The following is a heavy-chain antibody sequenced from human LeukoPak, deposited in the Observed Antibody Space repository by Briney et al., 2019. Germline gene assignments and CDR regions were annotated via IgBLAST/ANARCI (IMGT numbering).Heavy chain of an antibody. CDR2: IYTGGST. D-gene: IGHD3-3*01. CDR3: ARGYDFWSGLSLDY. J-gene: IGHJ4*02. Sequence: PSQTLSLTCTVSGGSISSGSYYWSWIRQPAGKGLEWIGRIYTGGSTNYNPSLKSRVTISVDTSKNQFSLKLSSVTAADTAVYYCARGYDFWSGLSLDYWGQGTLVTVSS. CDR1: GGSISSGSYY. V-gene: IGHV4-61*02.